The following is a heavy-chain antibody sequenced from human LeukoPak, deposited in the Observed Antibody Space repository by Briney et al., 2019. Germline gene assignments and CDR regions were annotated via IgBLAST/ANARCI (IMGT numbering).Heavy chain of an antibody. CDR1: GYTLTELS. Sequence: ASVKASCKVSGYTLTELSMHWVRQAPGKGLEWMGGFDPEDGETIYAQKFQGRVTMTEDTSTDTAYMELSSLRSEDTAVYYCATVSYDSSGYYRKWFDPWGQGTLVTVSS. CDR2: FDPEDGET. V-gene: IGHV1-24*01. D-gene: IGHD3-22*01. CDR3: ATVSYDSSGYYRKWFDP. J-gene: IGHJ5*02.